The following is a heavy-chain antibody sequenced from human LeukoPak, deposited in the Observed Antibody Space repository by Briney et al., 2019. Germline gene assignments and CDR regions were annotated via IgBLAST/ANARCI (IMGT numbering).Heavy chain of an antibody. D-gene: IGHD6-13*01. CDR1: GGSISSYY. CDR2: IYSSGST. CDR3: AREADSSSSPLDWFDP. Sequence: SETLSLTCTVSGGSISSYYWSWIRQPAGKGLEWIGRIYSSGSTNYNPSLKSRVTMSVDTSNNQFSLKLNSVTAADTAVYYCAREADSSSSPLDWFDPWGQGTLVTVSS. J-gene: IGHJ5*02. V-gene: IGHV4-4*07.